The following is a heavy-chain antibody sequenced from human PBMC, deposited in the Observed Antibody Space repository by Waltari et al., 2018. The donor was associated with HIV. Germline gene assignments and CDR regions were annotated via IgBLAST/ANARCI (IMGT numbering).Heavy chain of an antibody. D-gene: IGHD1-26*01. V-gene: IGHV1-24*01. CDR3: ATGGGTTSIQLYDLDV. J-gene: IGHJ6*02. CDR2: FDPEDDET. CDR1: GYTLPKLS. Sequence: QVQLIQSGAEVKKPGASVKVSCKVFGYTLPKLSMHWVRQAPGKGLEWMGGFDPEDDETIYAQKFQGRVTMTEDTSTDSAYMELSSLTSEDTAVYYCATGGGTTSIQLYDLDVWGQGTTVTVSS.